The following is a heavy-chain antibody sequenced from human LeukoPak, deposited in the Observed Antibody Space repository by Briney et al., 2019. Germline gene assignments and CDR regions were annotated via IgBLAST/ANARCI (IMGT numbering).Heavy chain of an antibody. J-gene: IGHJ5*02. D-gene: IGHD2-2*01. Sequence: QTGGSLTLSRAASGFTFSSYGMHGVRQAPRKGLEWVAVIWYDGSNKYYADSVKGRFTIYRDSYKNTLYLQMNSLRAEDTAVYYCARDGCSSTSCPPPNWFDPWGQGTLVTVSS. CDR3: ARDGCSSTSCPPPNWFDP. CDR2: IWYDGSNK. V-gene: IGHV3-33*01. CDR1: GFTFSSYG.